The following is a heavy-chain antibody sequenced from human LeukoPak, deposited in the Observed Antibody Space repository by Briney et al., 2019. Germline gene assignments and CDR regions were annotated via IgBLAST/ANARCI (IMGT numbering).Heavy chain of an antibody. V-gene: IGHV4-59*01. J-gene: IGHJ5*02. D-gene: IGHD1-26*01. CDR1: GASINSYY. CDR2: TYNSGST. Sequence: SETLSLTCSVSGASINSYYWNWIRQPPGKGLEWIGNTYNSGSTNYNPSLKSRVTISLDTSKNQFSLKMCSVTAADTAVYYCAKDWELGSWGQGTLVTVSS. CDR3: AKDWELGS.